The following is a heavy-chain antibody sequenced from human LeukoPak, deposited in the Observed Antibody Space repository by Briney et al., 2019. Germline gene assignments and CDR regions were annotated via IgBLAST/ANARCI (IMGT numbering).Heavy chain of an antibody. Sequence: PSQTLSLTCTVSGGSISSSSYYWGWIRQPPGKGLEWIGSIYYSGSTYYNPSLKSRVTISVDTSKNQFSLKLSSVTAADTAVYYCARGYSYGPLGYWGQGTLVTVSS. CDR2: IYYSGST. CDR3: ARGYSYGPLGY. D-gene: IGHD5-18*01. V-gene: IGHV4-39*07. CDR1: GGSISSSSYY. J-gene: IGHJ4*02.